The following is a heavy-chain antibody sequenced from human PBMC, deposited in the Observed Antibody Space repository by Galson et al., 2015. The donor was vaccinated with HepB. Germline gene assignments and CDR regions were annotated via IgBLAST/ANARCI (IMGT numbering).Heavy chain of an antibody. CDR2: ISYDGSNK. V-gene: IGHV3-30-3*01. J-gene: IGHJ3*02. CDR1: GFTFSSYA. CDR3: AREAGPRAFDI. Sequence: SLRLSCAASGFTFSSYAMHWVRQAPGKGLEWVAVISYDGSNKYYADSVKGRFTISRDNSKNTLYLQMNSLRAEDTAVYYCAREAGPRAFDIWGQGTMVTVSS.